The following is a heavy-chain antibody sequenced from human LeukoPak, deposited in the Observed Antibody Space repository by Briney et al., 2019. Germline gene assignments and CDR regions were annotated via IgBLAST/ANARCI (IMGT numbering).Heavy chain of an antibody. D-gene: IGHD3-10*01. CDR1: GFTFSSYA. J-gene: IGHJ4*02. CDR2: ISYDGSNK. Sequence: GRSLRLSCAASGFTFSSYAMHWVRQAPGKGLEWVAVISYDGSNKYYADSVKGRFTISRDNSKNTLYLQMNSLRAEDTAVYYCARDDYYGDGGWVQGTLVTVSS. CDR3: ARDDYYGDGG. V-gene: IGHV3-30*04.